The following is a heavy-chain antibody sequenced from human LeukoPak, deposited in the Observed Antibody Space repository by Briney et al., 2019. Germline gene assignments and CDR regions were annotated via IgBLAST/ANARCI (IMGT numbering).Heavy chain of an antibody. CDR3: ARDTLPLDY. J-gene: IGHJ4*02. CDR2: IIPILGVA. CDR1: GFTFSSYA. V-gene: IGHV1-69*04. D-gene: IGHD1-26*01. Sequence: PGGSLRLSCAASGFTFSSYAISWVRQAPGQGLEWMGRIIPILGVANYAQKFQGRVTITADKSTSTAYMELSSLRSEDTAVYYCARDTLPLDYWGQGTLVTVSS.